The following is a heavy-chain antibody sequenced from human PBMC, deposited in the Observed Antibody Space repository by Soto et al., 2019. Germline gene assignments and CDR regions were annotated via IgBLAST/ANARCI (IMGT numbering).Heavy chain of an antibody. V-gene: IGHV4-39*01. Sequence: QLQLQESGPGLVKPSETLSLTCTVSGGSISSGLHYWGWIRQPPGKGLGWIGNIYYNGKTYYNPSLKSRVTTSGGTTKTQFSLQSSALTAADPPVYFCARRVSQRTCDGAGCYSDACDIWGQGPMVIFSS. J-gene: IGHJ3*02. D-gene: IGHD2-15*01. CDR2: IYYNGKT. CDR1: GGSISSGLHY. CDR3: ARRVSQRTCDGAGCYSDACDI.